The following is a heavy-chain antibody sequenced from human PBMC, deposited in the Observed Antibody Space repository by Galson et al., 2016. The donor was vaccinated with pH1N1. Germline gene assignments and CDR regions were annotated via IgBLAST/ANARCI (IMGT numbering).Heavy chain of an antibody. CDR1: GFGFSSYA. CDR3: ARDSSLWSTEWELFDY. CDR2: ISLDSSKK. Sequence: SLRLSCAASGFGFSSYAMHWVRQAPGQGLEWVAFISLDSSKKYYVDSVRGRFTVSRDNSKNTLFLQMNSLSAEDTAIYYCARDSSLWSTEWELFDYWGQGTLVTVSS. D-gene: IGHD1-26*01. J-gene: IGHJ4*02. V-gene: IGHV3-30*04.